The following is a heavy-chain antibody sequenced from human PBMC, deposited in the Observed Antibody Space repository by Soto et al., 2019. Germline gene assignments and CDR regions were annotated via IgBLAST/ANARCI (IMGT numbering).Heavy chain of an antibody. D-gene: IGHD3-22*01. V-gene: IGHV4-39*01. CDR2: IYHSGSA. CDR3: ARLAYYFDSSGSYQTSPFDY. CDR1: GGSISSSRYY. Sequence: SETLSLTCTVSGGSISSSRYYWGWVRQPPGKGLEWIGIIYHSGSAYYNPSLESRVTISVDTSNNQFSLKLISVTAADTAVYYCARLAYYFDSSGSYQTSPFDYWGQGARVTVSS. J-gene: IGHJ4*02.